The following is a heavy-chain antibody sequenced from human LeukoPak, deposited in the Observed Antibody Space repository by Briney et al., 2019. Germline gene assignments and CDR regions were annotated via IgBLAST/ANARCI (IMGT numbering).Heavy chain of an antibody. J-gene: IGHJ4*02. CDR2: INHSGST. CDR1: GGSFSGYY. D-gene: IGHD3-10*01. Sequence: SETLSLTCAVYGGSFSGYYWSWIRQPPGKGLEWIGEINHSGSTNYNPSLKSRVTISVDTSKNQFSLKLSSVTAADTAVYYCARRGVRGVIKCFDYWGQGTLVTVSS. CDR3: ARRGVRGVIKCFDY. V-gene: IGHV4-34*01.